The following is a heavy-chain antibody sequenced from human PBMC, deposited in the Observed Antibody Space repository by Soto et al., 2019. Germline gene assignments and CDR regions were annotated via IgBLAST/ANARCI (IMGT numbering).Heavy chain of an antibody. CDR1: GFTFSSYW. D-gene: IGHD1-7*01. CDR3: ARDLGEDNWNYLY. J-gene: IGHJ4*02. Sequence: GGSLRLSCAASGFTFSSYWMSWVRQAPGKGLEWVANIKQDGSEKYYVDSVKGRFTISRDNAKNSLYLQMNSLRAEDTAVYYCARDLGEDNWNYLYRAQRTPVTVSS. V-gene: IGHV3-7*01. CDR2: IKQDGSEK.